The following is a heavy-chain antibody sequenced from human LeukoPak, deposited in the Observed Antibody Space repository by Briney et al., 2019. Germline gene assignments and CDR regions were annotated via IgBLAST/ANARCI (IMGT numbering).Heavy chain of an antibody. D-gene: IGHD5-24*01. CDR1: GFIFSSYS. Sequence: PGGSLRLSCAASGFIFSSYSMNWVRQAPGKGLEWVSYISSSSSTIYYADAVKGRFTISRDNSKNTQYSQMNSLRAEDTAVYYCAKDSGVGMATTFSILDIWGQGTMVTVSS. CDR2: ISSSSSTI. V-gene: IGHV3-48*01. CDR3: AKDSGVGMATTFSILDI. J-gene: IGHJ3*02.